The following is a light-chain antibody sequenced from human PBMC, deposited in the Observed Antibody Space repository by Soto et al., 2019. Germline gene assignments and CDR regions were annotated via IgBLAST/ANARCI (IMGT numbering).Light chain of an antibody. Sequence: QSALTQPASVAGSPGQSITISCTGTSSDVGGYYSVSWYQQHPGKAPKLMIYDVTNRPSGVSNRFSGSKSGNTASLTISGLQAEDEADYYCSSYTSSSTDVFGTGTNLTVL. CDR1: SSDVGGYYS. J-gene: IGLJ1*01. CDR3: SSYTSSSTDV. V-gene: IGLV2-14*01. CDR2: DVT.